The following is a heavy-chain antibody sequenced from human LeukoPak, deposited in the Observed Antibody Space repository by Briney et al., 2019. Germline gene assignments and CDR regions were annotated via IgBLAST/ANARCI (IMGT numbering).Heavy chain of an antibody. CDR3: ARDKGYDYVWGSPI. J-gene: IGHJ4*02. CDR1: GFTFSSYW. Sequence: GGSLRLSCAASGFTFSSYWMSWVRQAPGKGLEWVANIKQDGSEKYYVDSVKGRFTISRDNAKNSLYLQMNSLRAEDTAVYYCARDKGYDYVWGSPIWGQGTLVTVSS. V-gene: IGHV3-7*01. CDR2: IKQDGSEK. D-gene: IGHD3-16*01.